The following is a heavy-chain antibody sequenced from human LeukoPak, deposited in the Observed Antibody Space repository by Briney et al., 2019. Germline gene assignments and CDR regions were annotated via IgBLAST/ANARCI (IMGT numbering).Heavy chain of an antibody. D-gene: IGHD3-10*01. V-gene: IGHV3-30*18. Sequence: GRSLILSCAASGFTFRSYGMHWVRQAPGKGLEWVAVISYDGGNKYYADSVKGRFTISRDNSKNTLYLQMNSLRTEDTAVYYCAKDIGEGGQWAFNYWGQGTLVTVSS. CDR2: ISYDGGNK. J-gene: IGHJ4*02. CDR3: AKDIGEGGQWAFNY. CDR1: GFTFRSYG.